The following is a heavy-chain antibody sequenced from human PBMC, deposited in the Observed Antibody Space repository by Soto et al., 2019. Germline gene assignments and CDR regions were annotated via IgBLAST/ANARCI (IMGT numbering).Heavy chain of an antibody. CDR2: IIPIFGTA. CDR3: ARDLRDYVGVNWFDP. D-gene: IGHD4-17*01. Sequence: GASVKVSCKASGGTFSSYAISWVRQAPGQGLEWMGGIIPIFGTANYAQKFQGRVTITADESTSTAYMELSSLRSEDTAVYYCARDLRDYVGVNWFDPWGQGTLVTVSS. J-gene: IGHJ5*02. V-gene: IGHV1-69*13. CDR1: GGTFSSYA.